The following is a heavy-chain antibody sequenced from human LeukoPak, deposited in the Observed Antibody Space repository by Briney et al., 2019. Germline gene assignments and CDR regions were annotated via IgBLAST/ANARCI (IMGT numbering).Heavy chain of an antibody. Sequence: GGSLRLSCAASGFTFRSRAMTWVRQAPGKGLDWVSTIGGSTTNTFYADSVKGRFTISRDNSKNTLYLQMNSLRAEDTAVYYCAKVQQQLIDYWGQGTLVTVSS. CDR2: IGGSTTNT. CDR1: GFTFRSRA. J-gene: IGHJ4*02. D-gene: IGHD6-13*01. V-gene: IGHV3-23*01. CDR3: AKVQQQLIDY.